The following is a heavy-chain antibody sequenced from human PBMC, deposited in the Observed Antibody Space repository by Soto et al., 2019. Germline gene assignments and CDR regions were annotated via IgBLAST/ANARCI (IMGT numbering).Heavy chain of an antibody. CDR3: ARGNALFDI. V-gene: IGHV4-59*01. CDR2: IYYSGST. Sequence: QVQLQESGPGLVKPSETLSLTCTVSGGSISSYYWSWIRQPPGKGLEWIGYIYYSGSTNYNPSLKSRVTISVDTSKNQFSLKLSSVTAADTAVYYCARGNALFDIWGQGTMVTVSS. CDR1: GGSISSYY. J-gene: IGHJ3*02. D-gene: IGHD1-1*01.